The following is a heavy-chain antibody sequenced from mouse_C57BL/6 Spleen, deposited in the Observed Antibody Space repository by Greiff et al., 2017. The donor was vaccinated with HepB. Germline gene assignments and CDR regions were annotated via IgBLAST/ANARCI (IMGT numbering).Heavy chain of an antibody. J-gene: IGHJ3*01. D-gene: IGHD4-1*01. CDR3: ARYGTGRFAY. CDR1: GFTFTDYY. Sequence: EVKLMESGGGLVQPGGSLSLSCTASGFTFTDYYMSWVRQPPGKALEWLGFIRNKANGYTTEYSASVKGRFTISRDNSQSILYLQMNALRAEDSATYYCARYGTGRFAYWGQGTLVTVSA. CDR2: IRNKANGYTT. V-gene: IGHV7-3*01.